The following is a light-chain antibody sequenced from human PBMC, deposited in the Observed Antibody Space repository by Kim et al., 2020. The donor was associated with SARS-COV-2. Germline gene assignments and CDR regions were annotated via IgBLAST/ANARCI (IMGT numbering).Light chain of an antibody. J-gene: IGKJ2*01. CDR3: EQRSNWPPYT. Sequence: APGERATLSCRASQSVSSYLAWYQQKPGQAPRLLIYDASNRATGIPARFSGSGSGTDFTLTISSLEPEDFAVYYCEQRSNWPPYTFGQGTKLEI. CDR1: QSVSSY. V-gene: IGKV3-11*01. CDR2: DAS.